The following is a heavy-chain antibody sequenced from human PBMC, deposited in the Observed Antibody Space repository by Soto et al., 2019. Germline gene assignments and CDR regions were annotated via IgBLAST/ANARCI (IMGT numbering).Heavy chain of an antibody. D-gene: IGHD3-10*01. CDR1: GGTFSSYA. J-gene: IGHJ6*02. CDR3: ARGRARFGELSEYYGMDV. Sequence: QVQLVQSGAEVKKPGSSVKVSCKASGGTFSSYAISWVRQAPGQGLEWMGGIIPIFGTANYAQKFQGRVTITADESTRTAYMELRSLRSEDTAVYYCARGRARFGELSEYYGMDVWGQGTTVTVSS. V-gene: IGHV1-69*01. CDR2: IIPIFGTA.